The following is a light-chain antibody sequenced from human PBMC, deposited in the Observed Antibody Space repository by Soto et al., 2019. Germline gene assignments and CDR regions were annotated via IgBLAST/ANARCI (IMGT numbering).Light chain of an antibody. V-gene: IGKV3-11*01. J-gene: IGKJ1*01. Sequence: EIVLTQSPATLSLSPGERATLSCRASQSVYTYFAWYQQKPGQAPRLLIYDASNRATGIPARFSGSGSGTDFTLTISSLETEDFAVYSCQQRSAWPLTFGQGTKVEIK. CDR1: QSVYTY. CDR3: QQRSAWPLT. CDR2: DAS.